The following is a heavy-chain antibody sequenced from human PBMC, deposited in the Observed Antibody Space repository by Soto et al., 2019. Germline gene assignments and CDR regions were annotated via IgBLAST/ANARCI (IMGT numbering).Heavy chain of an antibody. V-gene: IGHV1-8*01. Sequence: QVQLVQSGAEVKKPGASVKVSCKASGYTFTRYDINWVRQATGQGLEWMGWMNPNSGNTGYAQKFQGRVTMTRNTSISTAYMELSSLRSEDTAVYYCARVPNNYYYYYMDVWGKGTTVTVSS. CDR2: MNPNSGNT. J-gene: IGHJ6*03. CDR3: ARVPNNYYYYYMDV. CDR1: GYTFTRYD.